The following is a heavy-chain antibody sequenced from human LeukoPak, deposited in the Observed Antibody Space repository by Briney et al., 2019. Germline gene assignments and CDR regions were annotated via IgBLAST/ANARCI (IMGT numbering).Heavy chain of an antibody. CDR3: ARVEGNIVTTTEGYFDY. D-gene: IGHD5-12*01. CDR2: IKQDGSEK. CDR1: GFTFSTYW. J-gene: IGHJ4*02. Sequence: GSLRLSCAASGFTFSTYWMSWVRQAPGKGLEWVANIKQDGSEKYYVDSVKGRFTISRDNAKKSVYLQMNSLRAEDTAVYYCARVEGNIVTTTEGYFDYWGQGTLVTVSS. V-gene: IGHV3-7*01.